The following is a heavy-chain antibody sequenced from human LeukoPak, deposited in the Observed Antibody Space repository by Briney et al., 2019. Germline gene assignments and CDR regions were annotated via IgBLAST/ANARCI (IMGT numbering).Heavy chain of an antibody. CDR3: ARGPGYCSSTSCYPPHLPFDY. CDR1: GGSIISSDHH. J-gene: IGHJ4*02. D-gene: IGHD2-2*03. V-gene: IGHV4-39*07. CDR2: INHSGST. Sequence: SETLSLTCTVSGGSIISSDHHWGWVRQPPGKGLEWIGEINHSGSTNYNPSLKSRVTISVDTSKNQFSLKLSSVTAADTAVYYCARGPGYCSSTSCYPPHLPFDYWGQGTLVTVSS.